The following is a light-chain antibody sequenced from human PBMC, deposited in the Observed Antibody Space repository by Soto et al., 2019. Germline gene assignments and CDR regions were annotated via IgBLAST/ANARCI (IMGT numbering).Light chain of an antibody. CDR1: QSVSNSY. CDR2: GAS. V-gene: IGKV3-20*01. Sequence: EIVLTQSPGTLSLSPGERATLSCRASQSVSNSYLAWYQQKPGQAASLLIYGASSRATGIPDRFSGSGSGTDFTLTISRLEPEDFAGYYCQQYGTLPSWTFGQGTKVEIK. J-gene: IGKJ1*01. CDR3: QQYGTLPSWT.